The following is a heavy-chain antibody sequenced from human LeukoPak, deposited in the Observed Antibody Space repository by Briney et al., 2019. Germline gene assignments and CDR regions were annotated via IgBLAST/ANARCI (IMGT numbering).Heavy chain of an antibody. Sequence: PSETLSLTCTVSGGSISSGSYYWSWIRRPAGKGLVWIGRIYTSGSTNYNPSLKSRVTISVDTSKNQFSLKLSSVTAADTAVYYCASSGSYSYYYYMDVWGKGTTVTVSS. D-gene: IGHD1-26*01. V-gene: IGHV4-61*02. J-gene: IGHJ6*03. CDR3: ASSGSYSYYYYMDV. CDR1: GGSISSGSYY. CDR2: IYTSGST.